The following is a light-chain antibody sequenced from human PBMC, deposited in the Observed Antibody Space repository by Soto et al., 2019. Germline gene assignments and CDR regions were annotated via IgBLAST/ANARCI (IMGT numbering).Light chain of an antibody. Sequence: EIVLTQSPGTLSLSPGERATLSCRASQSVSSTYLAWYQQKPGQAPGLLLYGASNRASGIPDRFAGSGSGTDFTLTISRLEPEDFAVYYCQQYGSSTPTFGGGTKVEIK. CDR2: GAS. CDR3: QQYGSSTPT. J-gene: IGKJ4*01. V-gene: IGKV3-20*01. CDR1: QSVSSTY.